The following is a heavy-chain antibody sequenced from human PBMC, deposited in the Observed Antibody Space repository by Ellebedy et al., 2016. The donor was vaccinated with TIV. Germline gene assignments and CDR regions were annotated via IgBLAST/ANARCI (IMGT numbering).Heavy chain of an antibody. V-gene: IGHV3-7*01. CDR2: INKDGGER. CDR3: ARDKIEGPTHYDY. J-gene: IGHJ4*02. CDR1: GFSFSHYW. D-gene: IGHD1-26*01. Sequence: GESLKISCVASGFSFSHYWMAWVRQAPGKGPEWVANINKDGGERYYVDSVKGRFIISRDNAKNSLDLQMNSLRAEDTAVYYCARDKIEGPTHYDYWGQGILVTVSS.